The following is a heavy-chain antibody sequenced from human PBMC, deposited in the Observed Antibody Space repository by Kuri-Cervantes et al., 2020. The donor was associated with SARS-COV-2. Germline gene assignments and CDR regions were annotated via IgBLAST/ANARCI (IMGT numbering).Heavy chain of an antibody. CDR2: IYYSGST. V-gene: IGHV4-39*07. Sequence: ESLKISCTVSGGSISSSTYYWGWIRQPPGKGLEWIGTIYYSGSTDYNPSLKSRVTISVDTSKNQFSLKLSSVTAADTAVYYCARDWSSTSCYPSPWYFDLWGRGTLVTVSS. J-gene: IGHJ2*01. CDR3: ARDWSSTSCYPSPWYFDL. CDR1: GGSISSSTYY. D-gene: IGHD2-2*01.